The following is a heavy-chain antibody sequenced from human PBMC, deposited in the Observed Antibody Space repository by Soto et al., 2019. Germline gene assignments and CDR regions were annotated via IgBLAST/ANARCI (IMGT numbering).Heavy chain of an antibody. D-gene: IGHD3-22*01. CDR3: ARGGLYDSSGYPHHYPDY. J-gene: IGHJ4*02. Sequence: GGSLRLSCAASGFTFSSYWMHWVRQAPGKGLVWVSRINSDGSSTSYADSVKGRFTISRDNAKNTLYLQMNSLRAEDTAVYYWARGGLYDSSGYPHHYPDYWGQGTLVTVSS. CDR2: INSDGSST. CDR1: GFTFSSYW. V-gene: IGHV3-74*01.